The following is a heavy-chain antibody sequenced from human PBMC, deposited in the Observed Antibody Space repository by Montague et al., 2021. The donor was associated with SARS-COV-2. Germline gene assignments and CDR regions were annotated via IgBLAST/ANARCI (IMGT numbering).Heavy chain of an antibody. CDR1: GGSFTGYY. Sequence: SETLSLTCAVYGGSFTGYYWTWIRQSPGKGLEWIAEINHSGTTNYNFNLSLRSRVTISVATSKSQFSLKLSSVTAADTGVYYCARWDPQTLTLIGLRGKSASDYWGQGTLVTVSS. V-gene: IGHV4-34*01. D-gene: IGHD4-23*01. J-gene: IGHJ4*02. CDR2: INHSGTT. CDR3: ARWDPQTLTLIGLRGKSASDY.